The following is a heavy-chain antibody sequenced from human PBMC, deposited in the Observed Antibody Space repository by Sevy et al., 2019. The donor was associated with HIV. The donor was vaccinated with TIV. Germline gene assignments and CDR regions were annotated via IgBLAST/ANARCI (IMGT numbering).Heavy chain of an antibody. J-gene: IGHJ4*02. Sequence: SETLSLTCGVSGYSISSGYYWGWIRQPPGKGLEWIGSIYHSGSTYSNPSLKSRVTISVDTSKNQFSLKLSSVTAADTAVYYCARGVYTYGKGYFDYWGQGTLVTVSS. D-gene: IGHD5-18*01. CDR3: ARGVYTYGKGYFDY. CDR2: IYHSGST. V-gene: IGHV4-38-2*01. CDR1: GYSISSGYY.